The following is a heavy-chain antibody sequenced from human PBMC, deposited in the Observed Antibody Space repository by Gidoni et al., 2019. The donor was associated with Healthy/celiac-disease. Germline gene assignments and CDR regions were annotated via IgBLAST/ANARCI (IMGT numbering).Heavy chain of an antibody. D-gene: IGHD3-3*01. Sequence: QVQLVQSGAEVTKPGASVKVSCKASGYTFTRYYMHWVRQAPGQGLEWMGIINPSGGSTSYAQKFQGRVTMNRDTSTSTVYMELSSLRSEDTAVYYCARDIYDFWSGYYGDYWGQGTLVTVSS. CDR1: GYTFTRYY. CDR3: ARDIYDFWSGYYGDY. CDR2: INPSGGST. J-gene: IGHJ4*02. V-gene: IGHV1-46*01.